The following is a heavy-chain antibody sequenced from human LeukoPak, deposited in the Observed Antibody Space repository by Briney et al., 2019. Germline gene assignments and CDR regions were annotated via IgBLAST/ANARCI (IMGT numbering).Heavy chain of an antibody. J-gene: IGHJ4*02. Sequence: GGSLRLSCAASGFTFSSYAMSWVRQAPGKGLEWVSAISGSGGSTYYADSVKGRFTISRDNSKNTLFLQMNRLRAEDTAVYYCARSEYQWYSRGPFYFDYWGQGTLVTVSS. CDR2: ISGSGGST. V-gene: IGHV3-23*01. CDR3: ARSEYQWYSRGPFYFDY. CDR1: GFTFSSYA. D-gene: IGHD6-19*01.